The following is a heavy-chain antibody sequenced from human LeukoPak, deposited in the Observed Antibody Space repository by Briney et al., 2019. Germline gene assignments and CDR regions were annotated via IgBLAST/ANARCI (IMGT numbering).Heavy chain of an antibody. CDR3: ATGGSITMVRGELTRFDY. D-gene: IGHD3-10*01. V-gene: IGHV1-24*01. Sequence: SAKVSCKVSGYTLTELSMHWVRQAPGKGLEWMGGFDPEDGETIYAQKFQGRVTMTEDTSTDTAYMELSSLRSEDTAVYYCATGGSITMVRGELTRFDYWGQGTLVTVSS. CDR2: FDPEDGET. CDR1: GYTLTELS. J-gene: IGHJ4*02.